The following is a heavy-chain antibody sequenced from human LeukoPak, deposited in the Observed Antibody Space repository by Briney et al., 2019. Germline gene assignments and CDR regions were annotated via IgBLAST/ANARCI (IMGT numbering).Heavy chain of an antibody. Sequence: GGSLRLSCAASGFTFSTYYMSWVRQAPGTGLEWVANIKQDGSEKYYVDSVKGRFTISRDNAKNTMYLQMNNLREEDTAVYYCTRDPILGAPDYFDYWGQGTLVTVSS. CDR1: GFTFSTYY. J-gene: IGHJ4*02. CDR2: IKQDGSEK. D-gene: IGHD1-26*01. CDR3: TRDPILGAPDYFDY. V-gene: IGHV3-7*01.